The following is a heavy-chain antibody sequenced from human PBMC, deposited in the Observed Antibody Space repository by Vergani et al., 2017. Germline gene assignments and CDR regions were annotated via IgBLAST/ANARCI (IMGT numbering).Heavy chain of an antibody. Sequence: QVQLQESGPGLVKPSETLSLTCTVSGGSISSYYWSWIRQPPGKGLEWIGYIYYSGSTNYNPSLKSRVTISVDTSKNQFSLKLSSVTAADTAVYYCARVRMYCSSTSCPGGHFQHWGQGTLVTVSS. CDR1: GGSISSYY. V-gene: IGHV4-59*01. CDR2: IYYSGST. D-gene: IGHD2-2*01. CDR3: ARVRMYCSSTSCPGGHFQH. J-gene: IGHJ1*01.